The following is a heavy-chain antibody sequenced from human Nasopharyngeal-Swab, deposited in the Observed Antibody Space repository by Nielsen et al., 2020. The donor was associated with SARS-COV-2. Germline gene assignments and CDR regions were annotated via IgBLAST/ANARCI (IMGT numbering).Heavy chain of an antibody. J-gene: IGHJ4*02. CDR1: GFTVSSNY. Sequence: GESLKISCAASGFTVSSNYMSWVRQAPGKGLEWVSVIYSGGSTYYADSVKGRFTISRDNSKNTLYLQMNSLRAEDTAVYYCARDPGGFWSSYFDYWGQGTLVTVSS. V-gene: IGHV3-53*01. D-gene: IGHD3-3*01. CDR3: ARDPGGFWSSYFDY. CDR2: IYSGGST.